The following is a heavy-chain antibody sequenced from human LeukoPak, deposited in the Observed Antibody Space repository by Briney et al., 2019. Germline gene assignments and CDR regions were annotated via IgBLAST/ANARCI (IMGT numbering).Heavy chain of an antibody. CDR1: GGSISSSSYY. CDR3: ARGRGDIVVVPAAKDAFDI. V-gene: IGHV4-39*07. J-gene: IGHJ3*02. CDR2: IYYSGST. D-gene: IGHD2-2*01. Sequence: SETLSLTCTVSGGSISSSSYYWGWIRQPPGKGLEWIGSIYYSGSTYYNPSLKSRVTISVDTSKNQFSLKLSSVTAADTAVYYCARGRGDIVVVPAAKDAFDIWGQGTMVTVSS.